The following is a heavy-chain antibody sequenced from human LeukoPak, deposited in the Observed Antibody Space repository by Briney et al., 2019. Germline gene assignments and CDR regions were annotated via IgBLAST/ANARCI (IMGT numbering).Heavy chain of an antibody. CDR3: GKGRNACPKNFDF. Sequence: GGSLRLSCAASGFTFSTYAVNWVRQAPGKGLEWVSAISSSGGTTYYAASVKGRFRISSDNSKNTLYLRMNSLRAEATAIYYCGKGRNACPKNFDFWGKGTLVTVSA. D-gene: IGHD2-2*01. J-gene: IGHJ4*02. V-gene: IGHV3-23*01. CDR1: GFTFSTYA. CDR2: ISSSGGTT.